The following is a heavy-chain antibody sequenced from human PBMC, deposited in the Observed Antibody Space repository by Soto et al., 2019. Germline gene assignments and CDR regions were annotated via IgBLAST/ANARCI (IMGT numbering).Heavy chain of an antibody. CDR2: IYNNGRT. CDR3: ARGHGIYVRFDS. D-gene: IGHD3-10*02. J-gene: IGHJ4*02. V-gene: IGHV4-59*02. Sequence: SETLSLTCSVSGGSVYDFYWNWLRQTPGKGLEWIGNIYNNGRTNYNPSLKNRVTISIDTSKNQFSLHLSSVTTADTAMYFCARGHGIYVRFDSWGQGTLVTVSS. CDR1: GGSVYDFY.